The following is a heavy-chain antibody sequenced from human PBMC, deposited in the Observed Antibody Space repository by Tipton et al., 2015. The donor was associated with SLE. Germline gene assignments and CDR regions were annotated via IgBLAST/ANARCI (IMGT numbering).Heavy chain of an antibody. J-gene: IGHJ5*02. D-gene: IGHD3-9*01. CDR1: DGSIRDYY. CDR3: ARAINNWFDP. V-gene: IGHV4-4*07. Sequence: TLSLTCTVSDGSIRDYYWTWIRQPAGEGLEWIGRIYASGSTNYNPSLRSRAAMSVDTSKSQFSLKLTAVTAADTAVYYCARAINNWFDPWGQGTLVTVSS. CDR2: IYASGST.